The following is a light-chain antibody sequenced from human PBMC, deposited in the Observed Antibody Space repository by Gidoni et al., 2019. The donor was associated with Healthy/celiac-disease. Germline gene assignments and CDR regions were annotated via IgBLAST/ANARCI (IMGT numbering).Light chain of an antibody. CDR1: QGISSY. CDR3: QQYYSYTYT. V-gene: IGKV1-8*01. J-gene: IGKJ2*01. Sequence: IRMTQSPSSSSASTGARVTITCRASQGISSYLAWYQQKPGKAPKRLIYAASTLQSGVPSKFSGSGYGTEFTLTNRCLQSEDFSNYYCQQYYSYTYTFGQGTKLEIK. CDR2: AAS.